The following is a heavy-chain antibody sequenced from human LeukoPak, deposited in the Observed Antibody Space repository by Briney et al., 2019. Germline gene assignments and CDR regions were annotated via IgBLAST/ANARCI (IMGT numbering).Heavy chain of an antibody. J-gene: IGHJ5*02. D-gene: IGHD3-3*01. CDR2: ISSSSSYI. CDR1: GFTFSSYS. Sequence: PGGSLRLSCAASGFTFSSYSMNWVRQAPGKGLEWVSSISSSSSYIYYADSVKGRFIISRDNAENSLFLQMNSLRAEDTAVYYCAKDSYFGVVLPLDWFDPWGQGTLVTVSS. V-gene: IGHV3-21*01. CDR3: AKDSYFGVVLPLDWFDP.